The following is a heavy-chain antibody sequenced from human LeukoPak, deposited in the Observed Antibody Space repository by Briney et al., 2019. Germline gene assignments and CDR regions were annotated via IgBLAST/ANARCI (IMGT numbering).Heavy chain of an antibody. J-gene: IGHJ4*02. CDR1: GYTFSSYA. V-gene: IGHV3-23*01. D-gene: IGHD6-19*01. CDR2: IRGSGSST. Sequence: SCKASGYTFSSYAMSWVPEAAGKGLEWVSAIRGSGSSTYYADSVKGRFTISRDNSKNTLYLQMNSLRAEGTAVYYCAKDKDLGRGWYSYYFDYWGQGTLVTVSS. CDR3: AKDKDLGRGWYSYYFDY.